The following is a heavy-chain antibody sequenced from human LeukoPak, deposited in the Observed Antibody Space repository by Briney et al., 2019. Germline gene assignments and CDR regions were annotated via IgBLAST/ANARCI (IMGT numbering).Heavy chain of an antibody. CDR3: ARERLNYYYMDV. Sequence: GGSLRLSCAASGFTFSSYEMNWVRQAPGKGLEWVSYISSSSSTIYYADSVKGRFTISRDNAKNSLYLQMNSLRAEDTAVYYCARERLNYYYMDVWGKGTTVTVSS. CDR2: ISSSSSTI. D-gene: IGHD1-1*01. CDR1: GFTFSSYE. J-gene: IGHJ6*03. V-gene: IGHV3-48*01.